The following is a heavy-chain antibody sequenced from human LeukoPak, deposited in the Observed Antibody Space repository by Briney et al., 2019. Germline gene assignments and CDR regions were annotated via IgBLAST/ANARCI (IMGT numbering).Heavy chain of an antibody. D-gene: IGHD1-26*01. V-gene: IGHV4-59*01. Sequence: SETLSLTCTVSGGSISSYYWSWIRQPPGKGLEWIGYIYYSGSTNYNPSLKSRVTISVDTSKNQFSLKLSSVTAADTAVYYCARGGAPLDYFDYWGQGTLVTVSS. CDR1: GGSISSYY. J-gene: IGHJ4*02. CDR3: ARGGAPLDYFDY. CDR2: IYYSGST.